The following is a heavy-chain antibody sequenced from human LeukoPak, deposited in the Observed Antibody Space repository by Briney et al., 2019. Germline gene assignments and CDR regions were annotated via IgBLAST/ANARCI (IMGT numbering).Heavy chain of an antibody. J-gene: IGHJ3*02. V-gene: IGHV3-23*01. CDR2: ISGSGGST. D-gene: IGHD2-21*02. CDR3: AKDAVVTAIPDAFDI. CDR1: EFNFEDYT. Sequence: GGSLRLSCAAFEFNFEDYTMHWVRQPPGKGLEWVSAISGSGGSTYYADSVKGRFTISRDNSKNTLYLQMNSLRAEDTAVYYCAKDAVVTAIPDAFDIWGQGTMVTVSS.